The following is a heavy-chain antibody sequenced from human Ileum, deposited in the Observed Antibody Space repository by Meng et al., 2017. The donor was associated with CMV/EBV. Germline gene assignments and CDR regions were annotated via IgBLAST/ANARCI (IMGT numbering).Heavy chain of an antibody. V-gene: IGHV4-34*01. CDR3: ARGLPRIAAHRDWFDP. J-gene: IGHJ5*02. Sequence: YGGSFSGSYWSWIRQPPGQRLEWIGEINHSGSTNYNPSLKCRVTISVDTSKNQFSLKLSSVTAADTAVYYCARGLPRIAAHRDWFDPWGQGTLVTVSS. D-gene: IGHD6-6*01. CDR1: GGSFSGSY. CDR2: INHSGST.